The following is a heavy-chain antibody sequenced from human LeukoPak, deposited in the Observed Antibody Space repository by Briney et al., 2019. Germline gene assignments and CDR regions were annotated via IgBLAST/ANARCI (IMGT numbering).Heavy chain of an antibody. CDR2: IYTSGST. CDR3: ARAGNSSSWYDEHLDY. Sequence: PSQTLSLTCTVSGGSISSGSYYWSWIRQPAGKGLEWIGRIYTSGSTNYNPSLKSRVTISVDTSKNQFSLKLSSVTAADTAVYYCARAGNSSSWYDEHLDYWGQGTLVTVSS. CDR1: GGSISSGSYY. D-gene: IGHD6-13*01. V-gene: IGHV4-61*02. J-gene: IGHJ4*02.